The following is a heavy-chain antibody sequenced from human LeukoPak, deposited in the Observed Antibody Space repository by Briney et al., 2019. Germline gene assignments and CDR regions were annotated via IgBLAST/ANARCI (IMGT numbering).Heavy chain of an antibody. CDR2: INPNSGGT. CDR3: ARGPYGDYDVGLDY. D-gene: IGHD4-17*01. Sequence: ASVKVSCKASGYTFTDYYMHWVRQAPGQGLEWMGWINPNSGGTNYAQKFQGRVIMTRDTSISTTYMELSRLRSDDTAVYYCARGPYGDYDVGLDYWGQGTLVTVLS. V-gene: IGHV1-2*02. CDR1: GYTFTDYY. J-gene: IGHJ4*02.